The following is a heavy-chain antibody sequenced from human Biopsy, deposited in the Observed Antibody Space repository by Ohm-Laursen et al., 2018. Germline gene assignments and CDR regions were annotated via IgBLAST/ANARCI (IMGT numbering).Heavy chain of an antibody. CDR3: GNEVHGRDY. CDR1: GKTFSDYY. D-gene: IGHD2-15*01. V-gene: IGHV4-34*08. J-gene: IGHJ4*02. CDR2: INQSGRT. Sequence: SDTLSLTCEVSGKTFSDYYWSWIRQPPGKGLEWIGQINQSGRTNYNPSPKIRVNISADKSNNQFSLKLTSVTSADTAVYFCGNEVHGRDYWGLGALVTVSS.